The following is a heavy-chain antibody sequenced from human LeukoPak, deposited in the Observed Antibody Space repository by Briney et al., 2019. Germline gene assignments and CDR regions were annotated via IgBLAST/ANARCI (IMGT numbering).Heavy chain of an antibody. J-gene: IGHJ4*02. Sequence: GRSLRLSCAASGFTFSSYAMHWVRQAPGKGLEWVAVISYDGSNKYYADSVKGRFTISRDNSKNTLYLQMNSLRAEDTAVYYCARASYDILTEFDYWGQGTLVTVSS. D-gene: IGHD3-9*01. V-gene: IGHV3-30-3*01. CDR2: ISYDGSNK. CDR1: GFTFSSYA. CDR3: ARASYDILTEFDY.